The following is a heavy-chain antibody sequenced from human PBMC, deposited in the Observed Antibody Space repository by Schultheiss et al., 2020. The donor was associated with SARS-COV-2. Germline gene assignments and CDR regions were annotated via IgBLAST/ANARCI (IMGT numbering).Heavy chain of an antibody. D-gene: IGHD3-22*01. V-gene: IGHV4-38-2*01. CDR1: GYSISSGYY. CDR3: ASQRYYYDSSGPFDY. J-gene: IGHJ4*02. Sequence: SETLSLTCAVSGYSISSGYYWGWIRQPPGKGLEWIGSIYHSGSTNYNPSLKSRVTISVDTSKNQFSLKLSSVTAADTAVYYCASQRYYYDSSGPFDYWGQGTLVTVSS. CDR2: IYHSGST.